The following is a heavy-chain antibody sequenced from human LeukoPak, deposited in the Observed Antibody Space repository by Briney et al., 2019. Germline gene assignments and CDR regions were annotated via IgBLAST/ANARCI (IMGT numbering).Heavy chain of an antibody. CDR2: INPSGGDT. Sequence: SVTVSCKASGYTFTSYYMHWVRPAPGQGLEWMGIINPSGGDTSYAQKFQGRLTMTRDTSTNTVYMELTSLRSEDTAVYYCAREVMDNLRFDYWGQGTLVTVSS. V-gene: IGHV1-46*01. J-gene: IGHJ4*02. CDR1: GYTFTSYY. D-gene: IGHD1-14*01. CDR3: AREVMDNLRFDY.